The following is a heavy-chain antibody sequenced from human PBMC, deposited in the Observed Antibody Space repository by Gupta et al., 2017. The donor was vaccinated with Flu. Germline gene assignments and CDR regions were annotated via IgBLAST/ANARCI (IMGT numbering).Heavy chain of an antibody. V-gene: IGHV3-33*03. CDR2: IWDEASAK. Sequence: QVQPVESGGGVVQPGMSLSLSCAASGFTFSSYGMRWVRQAPGKGVEWVALIWDEASAKFYADSVKGRFTISRDNSKNTLFLPMDSLRADDTALYDCAKDMTASPSYPDYWGQGTPGTVSS. J-gene: IGHJ4*02. CDR3: AKDMTASPSYPDY. CDR1: GFTFSSYG. D-gene: IGHD2-21*02.